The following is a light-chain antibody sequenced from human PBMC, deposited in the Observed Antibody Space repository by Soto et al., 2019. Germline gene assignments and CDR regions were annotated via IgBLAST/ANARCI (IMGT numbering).Light chain of an antibody. CDR1: SSDVGGYNY. CDR3: SSYAGGNKGGV. J-gene: IGLJ3*02. Sequence: QSALTQPPSASGSPGQSVTISCTGTSSDVGGYNYVSWYQQHPGKAPKVMIYEVNKRPSGVPDRFSGSKSGNTASLTVSGVQAEDEADYYCSSYAGGNKGGVFGGGTKLTVL. CDR2: EVN. V-gene: IGLV2-8*01.